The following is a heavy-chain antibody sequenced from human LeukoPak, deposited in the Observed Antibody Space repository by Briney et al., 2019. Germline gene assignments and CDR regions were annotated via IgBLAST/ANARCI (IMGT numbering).Heavy chain of an antibody. CDR3: ARGRSGWYQRRGWFDP. D-gene: IGHD6-19*01. V-gene: IGHV4-34*01. Sequence: SETLSLTCAVYGGSFSGYYWSWIRQPPGKGLEWIGEINHSGSTNYNPSLKSRVTISVDTSKNQFSLKLSSVTAADTAVYYCARGRSGWYQRRGWFDPWGQGTLVTVSS. J-gene: IGHJ5*02. CDR2: INHSGST. CDR1: GGSFSGYY.